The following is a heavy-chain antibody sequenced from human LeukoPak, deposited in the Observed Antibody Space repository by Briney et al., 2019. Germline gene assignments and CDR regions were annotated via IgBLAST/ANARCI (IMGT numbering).Heavy chain of an antibody. D-gene: IGHD6-6*01. CDR2: IYPGDSDT. CDR1: GYSFTSYW. J-gene: IGHJ6*02. V-gene: IGHV5-51*01. Sequence: GEPLKISCKGSGYSFTSYWIGWVRQMPGKGLEWMGIIYPGDSDTRYSPSFQGQVTISADKSISTAYLQWSSLKASDTAMYYCARTVSSAGSRYYYYYGMDVWGQGTTVTVSS. CDR3: ARTVSSAGSRYYYYYGMDV.